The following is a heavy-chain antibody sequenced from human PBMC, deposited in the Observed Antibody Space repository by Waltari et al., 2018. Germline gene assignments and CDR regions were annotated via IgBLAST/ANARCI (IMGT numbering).Heavy chain of an antibody. V-gene: IGHV4-39*01. CDR1: GGSISSSTLF. Sequence: QLQLQESGPGLVKPSETLSLTCTVSGGSISSSTLFWGWIRQPLGKGLEWIGSIYDSGTTYYNPSLKIRVTISVDTSKNQFSLKVNSVTAADTAVYYCATHPPSQLGVVLNWFDPWGQGILVTVSS. J-gene: IGHJ5*02. CDR2: IYDSGTT. D-gene: IGHD3-16*01. CDR3: ATHPPSQLGVVLNWFDP.